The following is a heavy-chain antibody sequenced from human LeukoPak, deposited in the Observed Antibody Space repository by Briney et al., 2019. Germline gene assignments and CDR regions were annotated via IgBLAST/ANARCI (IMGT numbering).Heavy chain of an antibody. CDR1: GYTFTNYG. D-gene: IGHD2-2*01. Sequence: RASVKASCKASGYTFTNYGISWVRQAPGQGLEWMGWISTYIGNTNYAQKLQGRVTLTTDTSTSTAYMELRSLKSDDTAFYYCVRGGYCSGSTCLYGDNWFDPWGQGTPVTVSS. CDR2: ISTYIGNT. V-gene: IGHV1-18*01. J-gene: IGHJ5*02. CDR3: VRGGYCSGSTCLYGDNWFDP.